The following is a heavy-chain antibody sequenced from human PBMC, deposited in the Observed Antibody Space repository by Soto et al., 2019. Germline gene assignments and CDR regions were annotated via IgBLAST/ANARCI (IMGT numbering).Heavy chain of an antibody. CDR1: GYSISSGYY. J-gene: IGHJ3*02. CDR3: ARDWGSTPGPHAFDI. CDR2: IYHIGST. Sequence: SETLSLTCAVSGYSISSGYYWGWIRQPPGKGLEWIGSIYHIGSTYYNPSLKSRVTISVDTSKNQFSLKLSSVTAADTAVYYCARDWGSTPGPHAFDIWGQGTMVTVSS. V-gene: IGHV4-38-2*02. D-gene: IGHD3-16*01.